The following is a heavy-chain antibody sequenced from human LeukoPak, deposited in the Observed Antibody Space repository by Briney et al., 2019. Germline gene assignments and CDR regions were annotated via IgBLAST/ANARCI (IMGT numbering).Heavy chain of an antibody. D-gene: IGHD3-10*01. J-gene: IGHJ4*02. Sequence: GGSLRLSCAASGFTFSSYGMHSVRQAPGKGLEWVAVIWYDGSNKYYADSVKGRFTISRDNSKNTLYLQMNSLRAEDTAVYYCARDPQIWFGELVSIAYYFDYWGQGTLVTVSS. CDR2: IWYDGSNK. V-gene: IGHV3-33*01. CDR3: ARDPQIWFGELVSIAYYFDY. CDR1: GFTFSSYG.